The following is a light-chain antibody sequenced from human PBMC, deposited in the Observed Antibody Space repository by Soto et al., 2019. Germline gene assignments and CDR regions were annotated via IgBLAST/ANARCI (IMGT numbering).Light chain of an antibody. CDR1: TGAVTSGHY. Sequence: QAVVTQEPSLTVSPGGTVTLSCGSSTGAVTSGHYPYWFQQKPGPAPRTLIYDTSNKHSWTPARFSGSLLGGKAALTLSGAQPEDEAEYYCLLSYSGARGFGGGTKLTVL. J-gene: IGLJ3*02. V-gene: IGLV7-46*01. CDR2: DTS. CDR3: LLSYSGARG.